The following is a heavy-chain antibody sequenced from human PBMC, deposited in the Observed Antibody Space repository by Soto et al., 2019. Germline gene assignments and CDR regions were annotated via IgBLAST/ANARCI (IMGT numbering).Heavy chain of an antibody. CDR1: GFIFRNYG. D-gene: IGHD2-15*01. Sequence: GGSLRLSCAASGFIFRNYGMHWVRQAPGKGLEWVAITWSDGSNKYYADSVKGRFTISRDNSKNTVSLQMNSLRAEDTAVYYCARGIQGYCGGGGCLSNYYGMDIWGQGITVTVSS. J-gene: IGHJ6*02. CDR3: ARGIQGYCGGGGCLSNYYGMDI. V-gene: IGHV3-33*01. CDR2: TWSDGSNK.